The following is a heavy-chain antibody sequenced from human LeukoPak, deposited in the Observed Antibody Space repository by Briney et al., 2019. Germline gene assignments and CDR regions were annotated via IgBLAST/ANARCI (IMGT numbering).Heavy chain of an antibody. J-gene: IGHJ3*02. Sequence: KPGGSLRLSCTASGFTFNSYSMNWVRQAPGKGLEWVSSIGGSSSSIYYADSVKGRFTISRDNAKNSLYLQMSSLRAEDTAVYYCTREHSEAFDIWGQGTMVTVSS. D-gene: IGHD2-15*01. CDR2: IGGSSSSI. V-gene: IGHV3-21*01. CDR3: TREHSEAFDI. CDR1: GFTFNSYS.